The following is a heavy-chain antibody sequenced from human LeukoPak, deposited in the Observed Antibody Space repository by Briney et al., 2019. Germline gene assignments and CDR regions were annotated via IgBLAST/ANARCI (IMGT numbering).Heavy chain of an antibody. CDR2: INPNSGGT. D-gene: IGHD6-19*01. CDR3: ARDFIAVAGTADY. J-gene: IGHJ4*02. V-gene: IGHV1-2*06. Sequence: VASVKVSCKASGYTFTGYYMHWVRQAPGQGLEWMGRINPNSGGTNYAQKFQGRVTMTRDTSISTAYMELSRLRSDDTAVYYCARDFIAVAGTADYWGQGTLVTVSS. CDR1: GYTFTGYY.